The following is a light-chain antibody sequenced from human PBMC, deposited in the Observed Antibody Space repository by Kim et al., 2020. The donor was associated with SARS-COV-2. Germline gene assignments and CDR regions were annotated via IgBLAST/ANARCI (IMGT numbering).Light chain of an antibody. CDR3: QVWDTTTAHVV. J-gene: IGLJ2*01. Sequence: PRQTAQFTFRATNLRDKSDNWYRKNPGQAPVMIIYYNSDRPSGIPAQFAGAKSGNADTLTISRVECRDEADYYCQVWDTTTAHVVFGGGTRLT. CDR1: NLRDKS. CDR2: YNS. V-gene: IGLV3-21*04.